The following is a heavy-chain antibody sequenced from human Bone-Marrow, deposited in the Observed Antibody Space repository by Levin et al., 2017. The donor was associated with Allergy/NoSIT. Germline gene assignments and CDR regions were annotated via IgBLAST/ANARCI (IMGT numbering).Heavy chain of an antibody. CDR3: ARDAQTSPTRNYGMDV. CDR2: IYYSGST. J-gene: IGHJ6*02. CDR1: GDSISRSY. V-gene: IGHV4-59*01. Sequence: SQTLSLPCTVSGDSISRSYWSWLRQPPGKGLEWIGYIYYSGSTNYNPSLKSRVTISVDTSKNQFSLDLNFVTAADTAVYYCARDAQTSPTRNYGMDVWGQGTTVTVSS.